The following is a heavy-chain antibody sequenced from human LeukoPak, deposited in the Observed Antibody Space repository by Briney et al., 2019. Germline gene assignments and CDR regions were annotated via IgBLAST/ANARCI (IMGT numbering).Heavy chain of an antibody. J-gene: IGHJ4*02. CDR3: ARDHYYYDSSGYYYGIMDY. D-gene: IGHD3-22*01. V-gene: IGHV1-69*13. Sequence: SVKVSCKASGGTFSSYAISWVRQAPGQGLEWMGGIIPIFGTANYAQKFQGRVTITADESTSTAYMELSSLRSEDTAVYYCARDHYYYDSSGYYYGIMDYWGQGTLVTVSS. CDR1: GGTFSSYA. CDR2: IIPIFGTA.